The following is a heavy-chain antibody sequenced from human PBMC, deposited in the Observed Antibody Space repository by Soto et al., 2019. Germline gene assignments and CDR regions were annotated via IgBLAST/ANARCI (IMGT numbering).Heavy chain of an antibody. CDR2: INPSVGST. CDR3: ARAGAGHFDS. CDR1: GYTFTTYN. V-gene: IGHV1-46*01. D-gene: IGHD3-10*01. Sequence: QVQLVQSGAEVRKPGASVKVSCKASGYTFTTYNMHWVRQAPGQGLEWMGVINPSVGSTSYAQKFRGRVTMTRDTSTSTVYMELSCLRSEETAVYYCARAGAGHFDSWGQGTLVTVSS. J-gene: IGHJ4*02.